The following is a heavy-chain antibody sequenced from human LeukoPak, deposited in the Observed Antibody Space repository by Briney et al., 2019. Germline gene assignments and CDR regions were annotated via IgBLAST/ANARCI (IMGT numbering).Heavy chain of an antibody. D-gene: IGHD1-14*01. CDR2: IWFDGNNE. Sequence: PGGSLRLSCAASGFTFSSFGMYWVRQAPGKGLEWVAAIWFDGNNEYYGDSVKGRFTISRDNSKNTLFLHMASLRAEDTALYYCAKDFTPDGVWDIDYWGQGTLVTVSS. CDR3: AKDFTPDGVWDIDY. J-gene: IGHJ4*02. CDR1: GFTFSSFG. V-gene: IGHV3-33*06.